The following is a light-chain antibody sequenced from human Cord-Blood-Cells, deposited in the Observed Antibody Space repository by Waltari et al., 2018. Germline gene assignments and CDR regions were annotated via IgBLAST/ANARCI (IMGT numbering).Light chain of an antibody. V-gene: IGKV1-39*01. CDR2: AAS. J-gene: IGKJ2*01. CDR3: QQSYSTPYT. CDR1: QSISSY. Sequence: DIETTQSPSSLSASVGERVTITCRASQSISSYLNWYQQKPGKAPKLLIYAASSLQSGVPTRFSGSGSGTDFTLTISSLQPEDFATYYCQQSYSTPYTFGQGTKLEIK.